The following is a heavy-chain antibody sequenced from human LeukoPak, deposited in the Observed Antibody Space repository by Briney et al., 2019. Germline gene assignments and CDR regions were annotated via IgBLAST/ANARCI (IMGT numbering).Heavy chain of an antibody. J-gene: IGHJ3*02. D-gene: IGHD3-16*02. CDR2: IYYSGST. CDR1: GGSISSGDYY. V-gene: IGHV4-30-4*01. Sequence: SETLSLTCTVSGGSISSGDYYWSWIRQPPGKGLEWIGYIYYSGSTYYNPSLKSRVTTSVDTSKNQFSLKLSSVTAADTAVYYCARDQPYYDYVWGSYRRTDDAFDIWGQGTMVTVSS. CDR3: ARDQPYYDYVWGSYRRTDDAFDI.